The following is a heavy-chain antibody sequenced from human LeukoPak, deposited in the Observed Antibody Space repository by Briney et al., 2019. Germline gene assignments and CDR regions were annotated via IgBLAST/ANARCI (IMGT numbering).Heavy chain of an antibody. J-gene: IGHJ4*02. D-gene: IGHD2-2*03. CDR3: ARVGDRSGNGYSH. CDR1: GFTVSSNY. Sequence: GGSLRLSCAASGFTVSSNYMSWVRQAPGKGLEWVSVIYSGGSTYYADSVKGRFTISRDTSKNTLYLQVGSLRVEDMAVYYCARVGDRSGNGYSHWGQGTLVTVSS. V-gene: IGHV3-66*01. CDR2: IYSGGST.